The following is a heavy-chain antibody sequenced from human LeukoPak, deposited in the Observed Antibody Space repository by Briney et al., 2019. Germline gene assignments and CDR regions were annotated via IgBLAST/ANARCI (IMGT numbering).Heavy chain of an antibody. CDR3: ARGPPGGQFDP. CDR2: IYYTGAT. D-gene: IGHD3-10*01. V-gene: IGHV4-59*02. Sequence: SETLSLTCTVSGGSVNSYYWSWIRQPPGKGLELIGYIYYTGATNYNPSLKSRVTISVDTSKNQFSLKLSSVTAADTAVYYCARGPPGGQFDPWGQGTLVTVSS. J-gene: IGHJ5*02. CDR1: GGSVNSYY.